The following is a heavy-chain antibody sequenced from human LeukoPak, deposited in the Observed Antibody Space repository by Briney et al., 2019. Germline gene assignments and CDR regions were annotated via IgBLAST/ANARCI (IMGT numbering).Heavy chain of an antibody. J-gene: IGHJ4*02. CDR2: ISGNSRST. V-gene: IGHV3-23*01. Sequence: PGGSLRLSCAASGFTFSSYAMSWVRQAPGKGLEWVSGISGNSRSTYHADTVKGRFTISRDNSKNTLYLQMSGLRAEDTAMYYCAKLLGAVARYFEFWGRGTLVTVSS. D-gene: IGHD6-19*01. CDR3: AKLLGAVARYFEF. CDR1: GFTFSSYA.